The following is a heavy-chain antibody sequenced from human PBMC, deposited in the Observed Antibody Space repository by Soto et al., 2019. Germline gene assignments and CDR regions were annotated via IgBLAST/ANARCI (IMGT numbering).Heavy chain of an antibody. Sequence: ASVKVSCQASGYTFTSYGISWVRQAPGQGLEWMGWISAYNGNTNYAQKLQGRVTMTTDTSTSTAYMELRSLRSDDTAVYYCASAHQYSSGWYGAFDIWGQGTMVTVSS. CDR1: GYTFTSYG. CDR3: ASAHQYSSGWYGAFDI. J-gene: IGHJ3*02. V-gene: IGHV1-18*01. CDR2: ISAYNGNT. D-gene: IGHD6-19*01.